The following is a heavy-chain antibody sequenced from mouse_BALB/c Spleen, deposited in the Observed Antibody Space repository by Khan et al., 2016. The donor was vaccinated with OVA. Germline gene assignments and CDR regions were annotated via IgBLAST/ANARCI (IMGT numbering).Heavy chain of an antibody. D-gene: IGHD2-4*01. CDR3: ARKYYDNYDRFPY. CDR2: INYSGNT. CDR1: GYSITSEYA. Sequence: EVKLLESGPGLVKPSQSLSLTCTVTGYSITSEYAWNWIRQFPGNKLEWMGYINYSGNTRFNPSLKSRTSITRDTSKNQFFLQLNSVTTEDTATYDSARKYYDNYDRFPYWGQGTLVTVSA. V-gene: IGHV3-2*02. J-gene: IGHJ3*01.